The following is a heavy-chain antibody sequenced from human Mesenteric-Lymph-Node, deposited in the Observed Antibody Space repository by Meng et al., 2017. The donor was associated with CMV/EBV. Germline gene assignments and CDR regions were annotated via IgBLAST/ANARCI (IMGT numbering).Heavy chain of an antibody. CDR2: ISGGGESS. Sequence: GGSLRLSCAASGFTFIRYAMTWVRQAPGRGLEWVSSISGGGESSYYADSVKGRFTISRDNSKNTLYLQMNSLRAEDTAVYYCAKDKGVRYLEWFSVRGQKTMVTVSS. J-gene: IGHJ4*02. V-gene: IGHV3-23*01. CDR3: AKDKGVRYLEWFSV. CDR1: GFTFIRYA. D-gene: IGHD3-3*01.